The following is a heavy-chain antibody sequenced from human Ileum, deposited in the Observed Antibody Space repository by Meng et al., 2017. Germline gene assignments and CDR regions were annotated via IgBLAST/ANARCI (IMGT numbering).Heavy chain of an antibody. Sequence: QLVQLGAGVKKPGASVKVSCKASGYTFRSYEINWVRQATGKGLEWMGWMNPNSGNTNYAQKFHGRVTMTRNTSISTAYLELSSLISEDTAIYYCAGRRPYGDYPISNYWGQGTLVTVSS. J-gene: IGHJ4*02. CDR3: AGRRPYGDYPISNY. V-gene: IGHV1-8*01. D-gene: IGHD4-17*01. CDR1: GYTFRSYE. CDR2: MNPNSGNT.